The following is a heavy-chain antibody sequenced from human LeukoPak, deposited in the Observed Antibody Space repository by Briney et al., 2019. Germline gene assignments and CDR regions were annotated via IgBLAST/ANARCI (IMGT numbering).Heavy chain of an antibody. D-gene: IGHD5-24*01. CDR2: VSHGGNEK. Sequence: GGSLRLSCAASGFTFSTYGMLWVRQAPGKGLEWVAVVSHGGNEKYYADSVKGRFTISRVNFKNTLYLQMNSLRTEDTAVYYCAKVAEMATTTGYFDYWGQGTLVTVSS. CDR1: GFTFSTYG. V-gene: IGHV3-30*18. J-gene: IGHJ4*02. CDR3: AKVAEMATTTGYFDY.